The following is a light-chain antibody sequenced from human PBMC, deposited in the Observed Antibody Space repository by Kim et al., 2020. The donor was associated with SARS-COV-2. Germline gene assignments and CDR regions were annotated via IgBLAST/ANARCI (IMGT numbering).Light chain of an antibody. J-gene: IGLJ3*02. V-gene: IGLV3-19*01. CDR1: SLRSYY. CDR2: GKN. CDR3: NSLVRSVNHWV. Sequence: SSELTQDPAVSVALGQTVRITCQGDSLRSYYSSWYQPKPGQAPVRVIYGKNNRPSLIPDRFSGSRSGNSASFTIPGAQAADESDYYFNSLVRSVNHWVF.